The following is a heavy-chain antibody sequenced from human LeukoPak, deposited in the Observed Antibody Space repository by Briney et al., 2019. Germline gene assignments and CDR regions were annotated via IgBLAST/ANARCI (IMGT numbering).Heavy chain of an antibody. D-gene: IGHD2-21*01. J-gene: IGHJ6*03. CDR2: ISAYNGNT. CDR3: ARVFSGRSDYYYYYYYMDV. CDR1: GYTFTSYG. V-gene: IGHV1-18*01. Sequence: ASVKVSCKASGYTFTSYGIGWVRQAPGQGLEWMGWISAYNGNTNYAQKLQGRVTMTTDTSTSTAYMELRSLRSDDTAVYYCARVFSGRSDYYYYYYYMDVWGKGTTVTISS.